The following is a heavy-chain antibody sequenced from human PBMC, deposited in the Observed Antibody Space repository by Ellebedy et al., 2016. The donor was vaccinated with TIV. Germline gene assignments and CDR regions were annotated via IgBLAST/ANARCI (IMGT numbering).Heavy chain of an antibody. CDR2: ISSDGSNK. V-gene: IGHV3-30*03. D-gene: IGHD3-10*01. CDR3: ARGGSSGSSDY. J-gene: IGHJ4*02. Sequence: GGSLRLXCVASGFTFRSHGIYWVRQAPGKGLEWVAVISSDGSNKYYADSVKGRFTISRDNSKNTLYLQMNSRRTDDMAVYYCARGGSSGSSDYWGQGTLVTVSS. CDR1: GFTFRSHG.